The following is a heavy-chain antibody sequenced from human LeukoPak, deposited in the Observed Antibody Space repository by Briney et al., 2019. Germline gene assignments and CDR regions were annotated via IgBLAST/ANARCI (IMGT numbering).Heavy chain of an antibody. V-gene: IGHV1-46*01. CDR3: ARDQVRNSSGWCNWYYYYYYGMDV. CDR2: INPSGGST. CDR1: GYTFTSYY. D-gene: IGHD6-19*01. Sequence: ASVKVSCKASGYTFTSYYMHWVRQAPGQGLEWMGIINPSGGSTSYAQKFQGRVTMTRDTSTSTVYMGLSSLRSEDTAVYYCARDQVRNSSGWCNWYYYYYYGMDVWGQGTTVTVSS. J-gene: IGHJ6*02.